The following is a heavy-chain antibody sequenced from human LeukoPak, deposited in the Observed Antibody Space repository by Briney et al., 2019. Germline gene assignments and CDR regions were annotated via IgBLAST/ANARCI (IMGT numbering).Heavy chain of an antibody. V-gene: IGHV1-2*02. Sequence: GASVKVSFKASGYTFTGYYMHWVRQAPGQGLEWMGWINPNSGGTNYAQKFQGRVTMTRDTSISTAYMELSRLRSDDTAVYYCARDAHLLWFGELLPGKIYGMDVWGQGTTVTVSS. CDR1: GYTFTGYY. CDR3: ARDAHLLWFGELLPGKIYGMDV. J-gene: IGHJ6*02. CDR2: INPNSGGT. D-gene: IGHD3-10*01.